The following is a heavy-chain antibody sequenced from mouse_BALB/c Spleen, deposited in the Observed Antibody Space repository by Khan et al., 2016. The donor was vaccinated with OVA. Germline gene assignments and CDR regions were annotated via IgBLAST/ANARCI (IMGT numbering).Heavy chain of an antibody. V-gene: IGHV1-81*01. CDR1: GYTFTDYV. CDR3: ARGGYGTSGAY. D-gene: IGHD1-1*01. Sequence: VQLQESGPELVKPGASVKMSCKASGYTFTDYVLTWVKQRTGQGLEWIGEIYPGSGNSYYNEKFKDKATLTADKSSNTAYIQLSRLTFEDSAVXCCARGGYGTSGAYWGQGTLVTVSA. CDR2: IYPGSGNS. J-gene: IGHJ3*01.